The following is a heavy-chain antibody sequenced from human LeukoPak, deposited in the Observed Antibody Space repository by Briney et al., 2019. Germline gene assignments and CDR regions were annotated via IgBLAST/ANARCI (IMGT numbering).Heavy chain of an antibody. CDR3: AKPTCSSTSCYSPMDAFDI. J-gene: IGHJ3*02. CDR2: ISGSGGST. Sequence: GRSLRLSCAASGFTFSSYAMSLVRQAPGKGLEWVSAISGSGGSTYYADSVKGRFTISRDNSKNTLYLQMNSLRAEDTAVYYCAKPTCSSTSCYSPMDAFDIWGQGTMVTVSS. V-gene: IGHV3-23*01. CDR1: GFTFSSYA. D-gene: IGHD2-2*01.